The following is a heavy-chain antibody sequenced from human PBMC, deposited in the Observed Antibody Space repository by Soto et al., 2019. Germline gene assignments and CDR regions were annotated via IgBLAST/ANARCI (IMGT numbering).Heavy chain of an antibody. CDR3: TRVPVGATSIDY. CDR2: IRSKANSYAT. D-gene: IGHD1-26*01. J-gene: IGHJ4*02. CDR1: GFTFSGSA. Sequence: PGGSLRLSCAASGFTFSGSAMHWVRQASGKGLEWVGRIRSKANSYATAYAASVKGRFTISRDDSKNTAYLQMNSLKTEDTAVYYCTRVPVGATSIDYWGQGTLVTVSS. V-gene: IGHV3-73*01.